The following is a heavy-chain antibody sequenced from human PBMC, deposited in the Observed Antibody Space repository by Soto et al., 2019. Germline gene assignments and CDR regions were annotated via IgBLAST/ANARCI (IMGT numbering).Heavy chain of an antibody. Sequence: SETLSVPSTVSGGSVNRSPYYWTWLRQPPGKGLQWIGNSGSPNYNPSLKSRVTISVDPSMNQFSLKMSSVTDADTAVYYCARSRYCSGGSCYFRHDWFAPWGQGTLVTVSS. J-gene: IGHJ5*02. CDR2: NSGSP. CDR3: ARSRYCSGGSCYFRHDWFAP. V-gene: IGHV4-61*01. CDR1: GGSVNRSPYY. D-gene: IGHD2-15*01.